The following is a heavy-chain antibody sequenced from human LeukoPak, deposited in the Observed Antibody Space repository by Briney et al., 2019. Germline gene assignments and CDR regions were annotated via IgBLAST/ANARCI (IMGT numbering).Heavy chain of an antibody. CDR1: GLTFGDYA. Sequence: GGSLRLSCTASGLTFGDYAMSWVRQAPGKGLEWVGFIRSKTYGGTTEYAASVKGRFTISRDDSKTIAYLQMNSLKTEDTAVYYCTRVLGYCSGGSCFQDDAFDIWGQGTMVTVSS. J-gene: IGHJ3*02. CDR3: TRVLGYCSGGSCFQDDAFDI. V-gene: IGHV3-49*04. D-gene: IGHD2-15*01. CDR2: IRSKTYGGTT.